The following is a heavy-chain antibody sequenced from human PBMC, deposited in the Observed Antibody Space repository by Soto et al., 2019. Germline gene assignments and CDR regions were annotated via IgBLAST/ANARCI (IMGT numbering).Heavy chain of an antibody. CDR2: IYYSGST. CDR3: ARDLGYRYSYGLIDY. CDR1: GGSISSGDYY. J-gene: IGHJ4*02. D-gene: IGHD5-18*01. V-gene: IGHV4-30-4*01. Sequence: RSLPCTVSGGSISSGDYYWSWIRQPPGKGLEWIGYIYYSGSTYYNPSLKSRVTISVDTSKNQFSLKLSSVTAADTAVYYCARDLGYRYSYGLIDYWGQGTLGTVS.